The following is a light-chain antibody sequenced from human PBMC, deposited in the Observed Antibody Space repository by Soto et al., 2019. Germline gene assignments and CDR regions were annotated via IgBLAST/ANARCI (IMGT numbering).Light chain of an antibody. CDR1: KSLLYSNWYNY. V-gene: IGKV2-28*01. Sequence: DIVLSQSPLSLPVTPGEPASISCRSSKSLLYSNWYNYLNWYLQKPGQSPQLLIYLGYLRASGVPDRFSGGGSGTDFTLKISRVEAEDVAVYYCMQALQTPLTFGGGTKVEIK. CDR2: LGY. J-gene: IGKJ4*01. CDR3: MQALQTPLT.